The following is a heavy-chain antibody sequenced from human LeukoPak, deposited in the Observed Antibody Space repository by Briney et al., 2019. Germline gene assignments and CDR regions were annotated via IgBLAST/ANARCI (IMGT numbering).Heavy chain of an antibody. CDR2: IIPILGIA. J-gene: IGHJ5*02. Sequence: GASVKVSCKASGGTFSSYTISWVRQAPGQGLEWMGRIIPILGIANYAQKFQDRVTITADKSTSTAYMELSSLRSEDTAVYYCARWSLGSSGTNWFDPWGQGTLVTVSS. V-gene: IGHV1-69*02. CDR3: ARWSLGSSGTNWFDP. D-gene: IGHD6-19*01. CDR1: GGTFSSYT.